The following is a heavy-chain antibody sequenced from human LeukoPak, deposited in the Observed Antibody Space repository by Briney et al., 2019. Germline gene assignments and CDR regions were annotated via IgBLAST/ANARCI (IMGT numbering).Heavy chain of an antibody. CDR2: IYHSGST. V-gene: IGHV4-38-2*01. Sequence: PSETLSLTCAVSGYSISSGYYWGWIRQPPGKGLEGIGSIYHSGSTYYNPSLESRVTISVDTSKNQFSLKLSSVTAADTAVYYCARNLPNSSGWYGGFDYWGQGTLVTVSS. CDR3: ARNLPNSSGWYGGFDY. J-gene: IGHJ4*02. CDR1: GYSISSGYY. D-gene: IGHD6-19*01.